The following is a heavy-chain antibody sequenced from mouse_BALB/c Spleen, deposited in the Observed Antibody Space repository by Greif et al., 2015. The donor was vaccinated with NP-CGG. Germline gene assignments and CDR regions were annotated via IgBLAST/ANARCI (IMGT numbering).Heavy chain of an antibody. Sequence: VNLVESGPGLVAPSQSLSITCTVSGFSLTSYGVHWVRQPPGKGLEWLGVIWAGGSTNYNSALMSRLSISKDNSKSQVCLKKNSLQTDDTAMYYCDREGGTNWDPYYKDRDNWGQGTSVTGSS. J-gene: IGHJ4*01. V-gene: IGHV2-9*02. D-gene: IGHD4-1*02. CDR3: DREGGTNWDPYYKDRDN. CDR1: GFSLTSYG. CDR2: IWAGGST.